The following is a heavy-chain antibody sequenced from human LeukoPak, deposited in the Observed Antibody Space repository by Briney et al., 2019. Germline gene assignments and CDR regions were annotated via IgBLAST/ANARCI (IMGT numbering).Heavy chain of an antibody. D-gene: IGHD3-16*01. CDR2: IYYSGST. CDR3: ARHRLLRPPLGKEFDY. Sequence: PSETLSLTCTVSGGSISSSSYYWGWLRQPPGKGLEWIGSIYYSGSTYYYPSLKSRVTISVDTTKNQFSLKLSSVTAADTAVYYCARHRLLRPPLGKEFDYWGQGTLVTVSS. V-gene: IGHV4-39*01. J-gene: IGHJ4*02. CDR1: GGSISSSSYY.